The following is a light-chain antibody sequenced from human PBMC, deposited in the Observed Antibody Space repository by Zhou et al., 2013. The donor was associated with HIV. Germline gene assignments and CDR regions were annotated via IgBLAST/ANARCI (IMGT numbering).Light chain of an antibody. J-gene: IGKJ4*01. CDR1: QSISSY. CDR2: AAS. Sequence: DIQMTQSPSSLSASVGDRVTITCRASQSISSYLNWYQQKPGKAPKLLIYAASSLQGGVPSRFSGSGSGTDFTLTISSLQPEDFATYYCQQADILPVTFGGGTKVEIK. V-gene: IGKV1-39*01. CDR3: QQADILPVT.